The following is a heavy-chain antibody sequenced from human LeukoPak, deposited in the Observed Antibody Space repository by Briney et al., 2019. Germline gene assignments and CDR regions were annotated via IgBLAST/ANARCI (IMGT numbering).Heavy chain of an antibody. J-gene: IGHJ5*02. CDR1: GGTFSSYA. V-gene: IGHV1-69*04. CDR2: IIPILGIA. D-gene: IGHD1-26*01. Sequence: GASVKVSCKASGGTFSSYAISWVRQAPGQGLEWMGRIIPILGIANYAQKFQGRVTITADKSTSTAYMELSSLRSEGTAVYYCARVPRLTVGATNDWFDPWGQGTLVTVSS. CDR3: ARVPRLTVGATNDWFDP.